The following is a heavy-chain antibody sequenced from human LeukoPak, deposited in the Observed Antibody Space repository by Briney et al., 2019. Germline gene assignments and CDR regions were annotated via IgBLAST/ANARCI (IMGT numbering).Heavy chain of an antibody. CDR3: ARDRGYSYGPFDS. CDR1: GGSFSGYY. V-gene: IGHV4-34*01. D-gene: IGHD5-18*01. J-gene: IGHJ4*02. CDR2: INHSGST. Sequence: PSETLSLTCAVYGGSFSGYYWSWIRQPPGKGLEWIGEINHSGSTNYNPSLKSRVTISVDTSKNHFSLKVSSVTAADTAVYYCARDRGYSYGPFDSWGPGTLVTVSS.